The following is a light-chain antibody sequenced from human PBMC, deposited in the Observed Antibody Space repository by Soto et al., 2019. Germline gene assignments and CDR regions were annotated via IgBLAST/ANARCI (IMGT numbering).Light chain of an antibody. CDR3: QQYNDNWPT. J-gene: IGKJ1*01. V-gene: IGKV3-15*01. CDR1: QSVSTN. CDR2: GAS. Sequence: EIVMTQSPSTLSVSPGERSALSCIASQSVSTNLAWYQHKPGQSPRLLIYGASNRATGFPARFSASGSGTEFTLTINGLQSEDFAVYYCQQYNDNWPTFGQGTKVDIK.